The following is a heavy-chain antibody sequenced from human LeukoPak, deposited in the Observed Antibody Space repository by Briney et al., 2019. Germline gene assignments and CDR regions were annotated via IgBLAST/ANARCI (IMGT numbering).Heavy chain of an antibody. CDR2: IYTSGST. CDR1: GGSISSYY. V-gene: IGHV4-4*07. J-gene: IGHJ3*02. CDR3: ARDRITMVRGVIMTDDAFDI. Sequence: SETLSLTCTVSGGSISSYYWSWIRQPAGKGLEWIGRIYTSGSTNYNPSLKSRVTMSVDTSKNQFSLKLSSVTAADTAVYYCARDRITMVRGVIMTDDAFDIWGQGTMVTVSS. D-gene: IGHD3-10*01.